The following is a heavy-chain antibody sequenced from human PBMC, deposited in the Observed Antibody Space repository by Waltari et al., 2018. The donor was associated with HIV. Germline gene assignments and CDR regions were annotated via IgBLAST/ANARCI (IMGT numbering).Heavy chain of an antibody. CDR3: ARQNGGSYYYYGMDV. J-gene: IGHJ6*02. Sequence: EVQLVQSGAEVKKPGESLKISCKGSGYSFTSYWIGWVRQMPGKGLEWMGINYPGYSDTRYSPPFQGQVTISADKSISTAYLQWSSLKASDTAMYYCARQNGGSYYYYGMDVWGQGTTVTVSS. D-gene: IGHD3-10*01. CDR1: GYSFTSYW. V-gene: IGHV5-51*01. CDR2: NYPGYSDT.